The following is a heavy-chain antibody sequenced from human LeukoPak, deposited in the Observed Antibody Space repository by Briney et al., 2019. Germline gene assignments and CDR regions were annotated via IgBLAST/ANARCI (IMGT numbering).Heavy chain of an antibody. CDR2: ISNGSGYI. CDR3: ARDYQLGRAWFDP. Sequence: PGGSLRLSCAASRFTFSSYSMSWIRQPPGKGLEWVSYISNGSGYIYYADSVKGRFTISRDNAKNSLYLQMNSLRAEDTAVYYCARDYQLGRAWFDPWGQGTLVTVSS. J-gene: IGHJ5*02. D-gene: IGHD5-24*01. V-gene: IGHV3-21*01. CDR1: RFTFSSYS.